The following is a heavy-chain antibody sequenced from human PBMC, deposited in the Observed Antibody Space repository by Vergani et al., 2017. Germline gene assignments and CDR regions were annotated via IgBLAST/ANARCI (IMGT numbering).Heavy chain of an antibody. J-gene: IGHJ5*02. Sequence: QVQLVESGGGVVQPGRSLRLSCAASGFTFSSYGMHWVRQAPGXGLEWVAVIWYDGSNKYYADSVKGRFTISRDNSKNTLYLQMNSLRAEDTAVYYCARAAHTTKYCSSTSCPKGFDPWGQGTLVTVSS. CDR1: GFTFSSYG. CDR3: ARAAHTTKYCSSTSCPKGFDP. CDR2: IWYDGSNK. D-gene: IGHD2-2*01. V-gene: IGHV3-33*01.